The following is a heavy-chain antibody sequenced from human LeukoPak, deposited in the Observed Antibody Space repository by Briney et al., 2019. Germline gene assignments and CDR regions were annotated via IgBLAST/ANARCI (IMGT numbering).Heavy chain of an antibody. CDR1: GFTFSTYS. Sequence: GGSLRLSCAASGFTFSTYSMDWVRQAPGKGLEWVSSISSGSSYIYYTDSVKGRFTISRDNAKNSLYLQMNSLRAEDTAIYYCARELEYCSSSTCWAFDYWGQGSLVTVSS. CDR3: ARELEYCSSSTCWAFDY. D-gene: IGHD2-2*01. CDR2: ISSGSSYI. J-gene: IGHJ4*02. V-gene: IGHV3-21*01.